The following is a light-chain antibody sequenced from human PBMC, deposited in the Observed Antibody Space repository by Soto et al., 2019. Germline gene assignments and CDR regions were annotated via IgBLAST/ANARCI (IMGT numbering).Light chain of an antibody. CDR1: QSVSSN. Sequence: EIVMTQSPATLSVSPGERATLSCRASQSVSSNLAWYQQKPGQAPRLLIYGASTRATGIPARFSGSGSGTEFHLTISRLQSEDFAVYYCQQYYNWPPVTLGQGAKVDIK. CDR3: QQYYNWPPVT. J-gene: IGKJ1*01. CDR2: GAS. V-gene: IGKV3-15*01.